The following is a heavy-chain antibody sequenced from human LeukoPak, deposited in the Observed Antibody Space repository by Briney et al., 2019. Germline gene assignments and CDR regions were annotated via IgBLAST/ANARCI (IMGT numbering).Heavy chain of an antibody. CDR1: GFTFSSYG. CDR3: VRYISSWAQTLLDY. Sequence: GGSLRLSCAASGFTFSSYGMHWVRQATGKGLEWVAFIRSDESTKYYADSVEGRFTISRDTSKNTLYLEMNSLRPEDTALYYCVRYISSWAQTLLDYWGQGTLVTVS. D-gene: IGHD6-13*01. CDR2: IRSDESTK. J-gene: IGHJ4*02. V-gene: IGHV3-30*02.